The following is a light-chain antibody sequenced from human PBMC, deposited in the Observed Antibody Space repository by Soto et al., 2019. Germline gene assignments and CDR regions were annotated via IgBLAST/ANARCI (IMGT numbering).Light chain of an antibody. J-gene: IGLJ1*01. CDR1: SSDVGGYNY. Sequence: QSALTQPASVSGSPGQSITISCTGTSSDVGGYNYVSWYQQHPGKAPKLMIYDVSNRPSGVSNRFSGSKSGNTASLTISGPQAEDEANYSCTSYTSSSPYFFGTGTKSTVL. CDR3: TSYTSSSPYF. V-gene: IGLV2-14*01. CDR2: DVS.